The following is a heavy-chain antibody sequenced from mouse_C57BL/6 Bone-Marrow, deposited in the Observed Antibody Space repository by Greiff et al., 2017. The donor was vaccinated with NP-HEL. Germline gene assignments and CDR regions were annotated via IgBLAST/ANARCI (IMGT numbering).Heavy chain of an antibody. D-gene: IGHD2-4*01. CDR3: ARDLDYTSSDV. Sequence: EVNVVESGGGLVKPGGSLKLSCAASGFTFSSYAMSWVRQTPEKRLEWVATISDGGSYTYYPDNVKGRFTISRDNAKNNLYLQMSHLKSEDTAMYYCARDLDYTSSDVWGTGTTVTVSS. J-gene: IGHJ1*03. CDR2: ISDGGSYT. V-gene: IGHV5-4*01. CDR1: GFTFSSYA.